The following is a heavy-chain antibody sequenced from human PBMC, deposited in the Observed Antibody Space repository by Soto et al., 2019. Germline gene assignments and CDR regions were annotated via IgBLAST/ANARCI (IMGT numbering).Heavy chain of an antibody. V-gene: IGHV1-69*13. D-gene: IGHD6-13*01. J-gene: IGHJ4*02. CDR2: IIPIFGTA. Sequence: ASVKVSCKASGGTFSSYAISWVRQAPGQGLEWMGGIIPIFGTASYAQKFQGRVTITADESTSTAYMELSSLRSEDTAVYYCARMGYSSSVHWGQGTLVTVSS. CDR3: ARMGYSSSVH. CDR1: GGTFSSYA.